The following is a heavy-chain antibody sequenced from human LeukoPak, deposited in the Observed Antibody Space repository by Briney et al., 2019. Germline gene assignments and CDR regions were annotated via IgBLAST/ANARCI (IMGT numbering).Heavy chain of an antibody. CDR2: IYYSWDT. CDR1: GYSISSGYY. J-gene: IGHJ4*02. CDR3: ARDQYYYDSSGSLFDY. D-gene: IGHD3-22*01. Sequence: PSETLSLTCTVSGYSISSGYYWGWIRQPPGKGLEWIGSIYYSWDTYYNPSLKSRVTMSVDTSKNQFSLKLSSVTAADTAVYYCARDQYYYDSSGSLFDYWGQGTLVTVSS. V-gene: IGHV4-38-2*02.